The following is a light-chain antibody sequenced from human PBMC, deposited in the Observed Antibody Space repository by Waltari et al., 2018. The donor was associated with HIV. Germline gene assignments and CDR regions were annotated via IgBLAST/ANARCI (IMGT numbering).Light chain of an antibody. CDR1: NNDIGSYHY. V-gene: IGLV2-14*03. CDR3: STYVTGGTYV. CDR2: DVN. J-gene: IGLJ1*01. Sequence: QSALTQPAYVSASPGQSLTIFCSGTNNDIGSYHYVSWYQVLPNTAPRLIIFDVNRRSSGVSFLFSGAKSGDTAVLMIFDLQCDDEGESFCSTYVTGGTYVIGSGT.